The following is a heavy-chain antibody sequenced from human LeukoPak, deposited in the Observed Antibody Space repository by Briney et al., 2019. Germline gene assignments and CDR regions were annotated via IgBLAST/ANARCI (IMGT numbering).Heavy chain of an antibody. J-gene: IGHJ4*02. D-gene: IGHD2-15*01. V-gene: IGHV3-21*01. CDR3: ARDKLSGRYCSGGSCYSGVY. CDR2: ISSSSRYI. Sequence: GGSLRLSCAASGFTFSSYSMNWVRQAPGKGLEWVSSISSSSRYIYYADSVKGRFTISRDNAKNSLYLQMNSLRAEDTAVYYCARDKLSGRYCSGGSCYSGVYWGQGTLVTVSS. CDR1: GFTFSSYS.